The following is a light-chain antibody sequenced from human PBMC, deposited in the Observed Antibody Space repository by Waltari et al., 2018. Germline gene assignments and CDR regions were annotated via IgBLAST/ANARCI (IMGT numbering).Light chain of an antibody. CDR1: IHDIGSDNY. V-gene: IGLV2-11*01. Sequence: QSALTQPRPVSGSPGQSGTISCTGTIHDIGSDNYVPWYQHTPDNAPKLIIYDVDRRPSGVPYRFSASKSGITASLTISGLQSADEGDYYCCSYAGKYTFVFGGGTKLTV. CDR3: CSYAGKYTFV. J-gene: IGLJ2*01. CDR2: DVD.